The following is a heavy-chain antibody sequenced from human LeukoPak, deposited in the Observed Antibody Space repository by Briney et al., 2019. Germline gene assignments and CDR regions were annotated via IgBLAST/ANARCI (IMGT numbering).Heavy chain of an antibody. Sequence: SDTLSLTCTVSGGSISSYYWSWIRQPPGKGLEWIGYIYYSGSTKYNPSLKSRVTISVDTSKNQFSLKLNSVTAADTAVYYCARNHGGWFDSWGQGTLVTVSS. CDR1: GGSISSYY. J-gene: IGHJ5*01. D-gene: IGHD4-23*01. CDR2: IYYSGST. CDR3: ARNHGGWFDS. V-gene: IGHV4-59*01.